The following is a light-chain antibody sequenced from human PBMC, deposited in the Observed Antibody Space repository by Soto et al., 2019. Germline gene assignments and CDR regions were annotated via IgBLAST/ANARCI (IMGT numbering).Light chain of an antibody. CDR2: GAF. CDR3: QQYQSLT. Sequence: IVLTQSPAILALSPGDRATLSCRASQSVSSSYLAWYQHKPGQAPRLLIHGAFSRVTGIPDRFSGSGSGTDFTLTITRLEPEDFAVYYCQQYQSLTFGGGTKVDIK. J-gene: IGKJ4*01. V-gene: IGKV3-20*01. CDR1: QSVSSSY.